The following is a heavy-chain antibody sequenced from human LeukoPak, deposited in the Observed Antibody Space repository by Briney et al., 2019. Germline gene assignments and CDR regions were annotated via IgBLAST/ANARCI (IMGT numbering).Heavy chain of an antibody. CDR3: ARLSLGVPATLLDY. CDR1: GGSISSSSFY. Sequence: PSETLSLTCTVSGGSISSSSFYWGWIRQPPGKGLEWIASIYYSGSTYYNPSLKSRVTISVDTSNNQFSLKLSSVTAADTAVYHCARLSLGVPATLLDYWGQGTLVTVSS. CDR2: IYYSGST. D-gene: IGHD2-15*01. J-gene: IGHJ4*02. V-gene: IGHV4-39*01.